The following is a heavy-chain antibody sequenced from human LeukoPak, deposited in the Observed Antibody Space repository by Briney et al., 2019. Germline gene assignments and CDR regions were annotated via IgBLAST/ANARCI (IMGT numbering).Heavy chain of an antibody. J-gene: IGHJ4*02. D-gene: IGHD6-19*01. CDR3: ARRSSSGFELDY. V-gene: IGHV3-53*01. CDR2: IYSTGST. CDR1: GFTVSSNY. Sequence: PGGSLRLSCAASGFTVSSNYMSWVSQPPGKGLEWVSVIYSTGSTYYAASVKGRFTISRDNSKSTLYLQMNSLRGEDTAVYYCARRSSSGFELDYWGQGTLVTVSS.